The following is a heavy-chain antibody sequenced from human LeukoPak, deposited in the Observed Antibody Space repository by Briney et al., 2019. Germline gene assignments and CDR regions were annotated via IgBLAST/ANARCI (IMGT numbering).Heavy chain of an antibody. D-gene: IGHD2-2*01. J-gene: IGHJ4*02. CDR1: GFTFSSYG. CDR3: AKDHADIVVLRSAHIDS. Sequence: GGSLRLSCAASGFTFSSYGMHWVRQAPGKGLKWLAVIPYDGSYKFYADSVKGRVTISRDDSRSTLYLQMNSLRADDTAVYFCAKDHADIVVLRSAHIDSWGQGTLVTVSS. V-gene: IGHV3-30*18. CDR2: IPYDGSYK.